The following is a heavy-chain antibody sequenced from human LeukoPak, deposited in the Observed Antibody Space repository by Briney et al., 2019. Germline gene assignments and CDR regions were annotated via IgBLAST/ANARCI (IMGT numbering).Heavy chain of an antibody. CDR1: GYTFTSYY. CDR3: ARGPRITLVRGGQWYYYMDV. J-gene: IGHJ6*03. D-gene: IGHD3-10*01. CDR2: INPSGGST. Sequence: ASVKVSCKASGYTFTSYYMHWVRQAPGQGLEWMGLINPSGGSTNYAQKFQGRVTMTRDTSTSTVYMELSSPRSDDTAVYYCARGPRITLVRGGQWYYYMDVWGKGTTVTVSS. V-gene: IGHV1-46*01.